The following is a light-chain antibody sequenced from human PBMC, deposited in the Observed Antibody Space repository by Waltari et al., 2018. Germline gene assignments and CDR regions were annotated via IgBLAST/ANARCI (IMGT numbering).Light chain of an antibody. Sequence: SYELTQPPSVSVSPGQTASITCSGDNLWVKYACWYQQKPGQSPVLVIYQDSKRPSGIPERFSGSNSGNTATLTISGTQAMDEADYYCQAWDSSTFYVFGTGTKVTVL. CDR3: QAWDSSTFYV. J-gene: IGLJ1*01. CDR2: QDS. V-gene: IGLV3-1*01. CDR1: NLWVKY.